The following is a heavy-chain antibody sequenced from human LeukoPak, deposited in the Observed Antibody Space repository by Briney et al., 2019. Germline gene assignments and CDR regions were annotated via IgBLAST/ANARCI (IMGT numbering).Heavy chain of an antibody. D-gene: IGHD6-13*01. J-gene: IGHJ4*02. CDR1: GYSFSTYW. CDR2: IDPVDSYT. CDR3: ARHHAIAAAGAFDY. Sequence: GESLKISCKASGYSFSTYWIPWVRRMPGKGLEWLGGIDPVDSYTNYSPSFQGHVNISADKSINTAYLQWSSLKASDSAIYYCARHHAIAAAGAFDYWGQGTLVTVSS. V-gene: IGHV5-10-1*01.